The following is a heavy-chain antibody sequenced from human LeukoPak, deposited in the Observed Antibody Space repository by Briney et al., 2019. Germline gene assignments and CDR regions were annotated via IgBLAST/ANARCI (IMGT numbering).Heavy chain of an antibody. CDR3: ARVRLDSSGGIPRPAGWFDP. Sequence: EASVKVSCKASGYTFTGYYMHWVRQAPGQGLEWMGWINPNSGGTNYAQKFQGRVTMTRDTSISTAYMELSRLRSDDTAVYCCARVRLDSSGGIPRPAGWFDPWGQGTLVTVSS. V-gene: IGHV1-2*02. CDR1: GYTFTGYY. J-gene: IGHJ5*02. CDR2: INPNSGGT. D-gene: IGHD3-22*01.